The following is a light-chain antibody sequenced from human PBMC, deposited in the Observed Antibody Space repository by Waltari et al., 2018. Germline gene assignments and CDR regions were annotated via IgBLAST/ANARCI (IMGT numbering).Light chain of an antibody. Sequence: SYELTQSPSVSVSPGQTASITCSGDKLGDKYVCWYQQKPGQSPVLVMYQDKKRPSGIPERFSGSNSGNTATLTISGTQAADEADYYCQAWDNSFVLFGGGTKLTVL. CDR2: QDK. J-gene: IGLJ2*01. V-gene: IGLV3-1*01. CDR1: KLGDKY. CDR3: QAWDNSFVL.